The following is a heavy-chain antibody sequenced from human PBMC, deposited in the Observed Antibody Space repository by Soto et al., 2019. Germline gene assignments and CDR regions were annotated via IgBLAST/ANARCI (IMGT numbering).Heavy chain of an antibody. CDR3: ARAHNYYDSSGYVI. D-gene: IGHD3-22*01. CDR1: GGSISSYY. CDR2: IYYSGST. V-gene: IGHV4-59*01. Sequence: SETLSLTSTVSGGSISSYYWSWIRQPPGKGLEWIGYIYYSGSTDYNPSLKSRVTISVDTSKNQFSLKLSSVTAADTAVYYCARAHNYYDSSGYVIWGQGTMVTVSS. J-gene: IGHJ3*02.